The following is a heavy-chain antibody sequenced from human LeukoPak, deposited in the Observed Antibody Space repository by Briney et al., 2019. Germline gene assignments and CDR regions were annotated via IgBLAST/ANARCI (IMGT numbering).Heavy chain of an antibody. J-gene: IGHJ5*02. D-gene: IGHD5-12*01. CDR2: ISSSSTYI. CDR3: AREVGGYGFP. CDR1: GFTFNTYA. V-gene: IGHV3-21*01. Sequence: GGSLRLSCAASGFTFNTYAMNWVRQAPGKGLEWVSSISSSSTYIYYADSLKGRFTISRDNARNSLYLQLNSLRGEDPAVYYCAREVGGYGFPWGQGTLVTVSS.